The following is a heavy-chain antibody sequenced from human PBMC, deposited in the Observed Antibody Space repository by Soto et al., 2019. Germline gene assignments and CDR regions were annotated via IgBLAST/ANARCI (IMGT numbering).Heavy chain of an antibody. D-gene: IGHD6-6*01. Sequence: QVQLQQWGAGLLKPSETLSLTCAVYGGSFSGYYWSWIRQPPGKGLEWIGEINHSGSTNYNPSLKSRVTISVDTSKNQFSLKLSSVTAADTAVYYCARGSSSQKTYYYYMDVWGKGTTVTVSS. J-gene: IGHJ6*03. CDR3: ARGSSSQKTYYYYMDV. V-gene: IGHV4-34*01. CDR1: GGSFSGYY. CDR2: INHSGST.